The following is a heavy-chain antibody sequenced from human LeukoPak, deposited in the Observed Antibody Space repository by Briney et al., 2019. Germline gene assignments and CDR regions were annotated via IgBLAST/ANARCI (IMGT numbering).Heavy chain of an antibody. J-gene: IGHJ5*02. CDR1: GFTFSSYL. V-gene: IGHV3-7*01. CDR3: AGECNAYYGSGSYEGNWFDP. D-gene: IGHD3-10*01. Sequence: GGSLRLSCAASGFTFSSYLMSWVRQAPGKGLEWVANIKQDGSEKYYVDSVKGRFTISRDNAKNSLYLQMNSLRAEDTAVYYCAGECNAYYGSGSYEGNWFDPWGQGTLVTVSS. CDR2: IKQDGSEK.